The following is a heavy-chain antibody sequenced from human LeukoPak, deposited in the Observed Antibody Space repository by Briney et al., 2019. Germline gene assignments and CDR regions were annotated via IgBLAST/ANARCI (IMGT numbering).Heavy chain of an antibody. J-gene: IGHJ6*03. Sequence: GGSLRLSCAASGFTFSSYAMSWVRQAPGEGLEWVSAISGSGGSTYYADSVKGRFTISRDNSKNTLYLQMNSLRAEDTAVYYCAKGIEGYDFWSGYYGLGDRDYYYYYMDVWGKGTTVTVSS. CDR3: AKGIEGYDFWSGYYGLGDRDYYYYYMDV. V-gene: IGHV3-23*01. CDR1: GFTFSSYA. D-gene: IGHD3-3*01. CDR2: ISGSGGST.